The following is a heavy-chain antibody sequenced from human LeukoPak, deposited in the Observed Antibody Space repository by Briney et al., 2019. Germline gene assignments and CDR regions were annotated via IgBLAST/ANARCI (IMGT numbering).Heavy chain of an antibody. D-gene: IGHD5-24*01. CDR2: IFYSGST. CDR1: AESISSYY. CDR3: ARGPDGYNQN. Sequence: PSQSLSLTRTVSAESISSYYWGWIGHHQGKGLEWIGYIFYSGSTNYHPSLKSRVTISVDTSKNQFSLKLRSVTAADTAVYYCARGPDGYNQNWGQGTLVTVSS. J-gene: IGHJ4*02. V-gene: IGHV4-59*01.